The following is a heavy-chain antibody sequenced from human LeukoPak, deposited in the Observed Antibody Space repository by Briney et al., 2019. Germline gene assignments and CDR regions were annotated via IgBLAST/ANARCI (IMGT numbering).Heavy chain of an antibody. CDR3: ASGPKAYYDSSGKYNWFDP. CDR2: IYYSGST. Sequence: PSETLSLTCTVSGGSISSSSYYWGWLRQPPGKGLEWIGSIYYSGSTYYNPSLKSRATISVDTSKNQFSLKLSSVTAADTAVYYCASGPKAYYDSSGKYNWFDPWGQGTLVTVSS. V-gene: IGHV4-39*07. D-gene: IGHD3-22*01. J-gene: IGHJ5*02. CDR1: GGSISSSSYY.